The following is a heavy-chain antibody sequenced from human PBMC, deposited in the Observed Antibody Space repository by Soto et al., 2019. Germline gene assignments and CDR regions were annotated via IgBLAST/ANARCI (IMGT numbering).Heavy chain of an antibody. V-gene: IGHV4-39*01. Sequence: PSETLSLTCTVSGGSISSSSYYWGWIRQPPGKGLEWIGSIYYSGSTYYNPSLKSRVTISVDTSKNQFSLKLSSVTAADTAVYYCARGPLRPHCSGGSCYMARYFQHWGQGTLVTVSS. D-gene: IGHD2-15*01. CDR3: ARGPLRPHCSGGSCYMARYFQH. CDR1: GGSISSSSYY. J-gene: IGHJ1*01. CDR2: IYYSGST.